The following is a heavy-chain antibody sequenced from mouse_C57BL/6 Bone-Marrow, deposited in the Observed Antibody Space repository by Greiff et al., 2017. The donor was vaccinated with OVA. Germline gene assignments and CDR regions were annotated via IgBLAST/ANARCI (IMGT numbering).Heavy chain of an antibody. J-gene: IGHJ4*01. V-gene: IGHV1-69*01. CDR3: ARYYPYYYAMDY. D-gene: IGHD1-1*01. CDR1: GYTFTSYW. CDR2: IDPSDSYT. Sequence: QVQLQQSGAELVMPGASVKLSCKASGYTFTSYWMHWVKQRPGQGLEWIGEIDPSDSYTNYNQKFKGKSTLTVDKSSSTAYMQLSSLTSEDSAVYYCARYYPYYYAMDYWGQGTSVTVSS.